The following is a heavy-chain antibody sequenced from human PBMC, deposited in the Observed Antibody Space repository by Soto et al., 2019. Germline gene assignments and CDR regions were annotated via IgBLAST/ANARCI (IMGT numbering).Heavy chain of an antibody. D-gene: IGHD3-16*01. CDR3: VMVDNYVTPTPQDV. J-gene: IGHJ6*02. V-gene: IGHV1-18*01. Sequence: QVQLVQSGDEVKKPGASVKVSCKASGYIFVNYGIAWVRQAPGQGLEWMGWISPYTGNTHSATKIQGRLTMTTDTSTSTAYMVLGSLTSDDPAVYYCVMVDNYVTPTPQDVWGQGTRSPFP. CDR2: ISPYTGNT. CDR1: GYIFVNYG.